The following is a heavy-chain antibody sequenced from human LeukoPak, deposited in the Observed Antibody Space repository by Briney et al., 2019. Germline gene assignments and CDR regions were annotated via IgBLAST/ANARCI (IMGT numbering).Heavy chain of an antibody. Sequence: SSVKVSCKASGYAFTGYFMHGVRQAPGQGLEGMGWINPNSGGTNYAQKFQGGVTMTRDTSISTAYMELSRLRSDDTAVYYCARAFYYDSHPAFDIWGQGTMVTVSS. CDR3: ARAFYYDSHPAFDI. D-gene: IGHD3-22*01. CDR2: INPNSGGT. V-gene: IGHV1-2*02. J-gene: IGHJ3*02. CDR1: GYAFTGYF.